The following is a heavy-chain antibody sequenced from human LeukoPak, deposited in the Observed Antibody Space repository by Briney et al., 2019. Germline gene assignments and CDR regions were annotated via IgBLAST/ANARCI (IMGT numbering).Heavy chain of an antibody. CDR1: GFTLTGCA. J-gene: IGHJ4*02. Sequence: GGSLRLSCAASGFTLTGCAMSWVRQAPGKGLEWVSILSGSGAATWYADSVRGRFTVSRDSSKNTLCLQMNSLRAEDTAVYYCAKHRAYNTIDYDYWGQGTLVTLSS. V-gene: IGHV3-23*01. CDR3: AKHRAYNTIDYDY. CDR2: LSGSGAAT. D-gene: IGHD1-14*01.